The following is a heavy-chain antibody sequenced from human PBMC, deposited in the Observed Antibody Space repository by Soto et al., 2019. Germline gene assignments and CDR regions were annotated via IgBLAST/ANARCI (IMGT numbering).Heavy chain of an antibody. J-gene: IGHJ4*02. Sequence: TLSLTCTVSGGSISSGGYYWSWIRQHPGKGLEWIGYIYYSGSTYYNPSLKSRVTISVDTSKNQFSLKLSSVTAADTAVYYCARRRSTTYFDYWGQGTLVTVSS. V-gene: IGHV4-31*03. D-gene: IGHD2-2*01. CDR2: IYYSGST. CDR1: GGSISSGGYY. CDR3: ARRRSTTYFDY.